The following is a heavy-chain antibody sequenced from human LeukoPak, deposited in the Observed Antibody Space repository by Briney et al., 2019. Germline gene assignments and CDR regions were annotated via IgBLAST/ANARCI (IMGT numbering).Heavy chain of an antibody. CDR3: VRENYSSGWYGIIDY. CDR1: GGSISSYY. Sequence: SETLSLTCTVSGGSISSYYWSWIRQPPGKGLEWIGYVYYSGSTNYNPSLKSRVTISVDTSKNQFSLKLSSVTAADTAVYYCVRENYSSGWYGIIDYWGQGTLVTVSS. D-gene: IGHD6-19*01. CDR2: VYYSGST. J-gene: IGHJ4*02. V-gene: IGHV4-59*01.